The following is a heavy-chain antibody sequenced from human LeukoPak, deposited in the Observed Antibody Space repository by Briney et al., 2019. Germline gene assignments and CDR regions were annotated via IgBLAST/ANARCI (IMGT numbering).Heavy chain of an antibody. CDR3: ARHISGDTATMVGPNWFDP. CDR2: IYYSGST. V-gene: IGHV4-59*08. D-gene: IGHD5-18*01. CDR1: GGSISSYY. Sequence: SSETLSLTCTVSGGSISSYYWSWIRQPPGKGLEWIGYIYYSGSTNYNPSLKSRVTISVDPSKNQFSLKLSSVTAADTAVYYCARHISGDTATMVGPNWFDPWGQGTLVTVSS. J-gene: IGHJ5*02.